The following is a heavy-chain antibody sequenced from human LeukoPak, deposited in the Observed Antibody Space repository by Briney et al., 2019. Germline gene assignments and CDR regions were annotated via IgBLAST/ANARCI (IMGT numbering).Heavy chain of an antibody. D-gene: IGHD3-3*01. CDR3: AKDFWSGYYPNY. CDR2: SGSGGST. CDR1: GFTFSNYA. J-gene: IGHJ4*02. V-gene: IGHV3-23*01. Sequence: GGSLRLSCAASGFTFSNYAMSWVRQAPGKGLEWVSGSGSGGSTYYADSVKGRFTISRDNSKNTLYLQMNSLRAEDTAVYYCAKDFWSGYYPNYWGQGTLVTVSS.